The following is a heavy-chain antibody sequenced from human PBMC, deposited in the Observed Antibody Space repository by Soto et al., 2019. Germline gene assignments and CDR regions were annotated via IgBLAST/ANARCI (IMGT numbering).Heavy chain of an antibody. CDR2: IDGTGNT. CDR1: GDSIRSSSY. CDR3: RRSSRYSTDV. Sequence: PSETLSLTCTVSGDSIRSSSYWGWIRQPPGKGLEWIGSIDGTGNTYYNPSLNSQVTISVDTSKNRFSLNVISVTAADTAVYYCRRSSRYSTDVWGQGTTVTVAS. V-gene: IGHV4-39*01. D-gene: IGHD6-13*01. J-gene: IGHJ6*02.